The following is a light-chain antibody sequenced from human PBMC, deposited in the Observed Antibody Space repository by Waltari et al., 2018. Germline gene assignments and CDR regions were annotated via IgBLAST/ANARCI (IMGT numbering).Light chain of an antibody. CDR3: QVWDGRSGHPLV. Sequence: SYVLTQPPSVSVAPGKTATIPCGANNIGSKSVHWYQHKPGQAPVLVIFYDSDRPSGIPDRFSASNSGNTATLTITGVEAGDEADYYCQVWDGRSGHPLVFGTGTKVTVL. V-gene: IGLV3-21*04. J-gene: IGLJ1*01. CDR2: YDS. CDR1: NIGSKS.